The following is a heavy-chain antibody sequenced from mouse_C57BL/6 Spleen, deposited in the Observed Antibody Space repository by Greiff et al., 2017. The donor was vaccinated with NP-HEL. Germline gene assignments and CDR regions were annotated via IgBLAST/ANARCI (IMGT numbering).Heavy chain of an antibody. J-gene: IGHJ2*01. CDR2: ISSGGDYI. D-gene: IGHD1-2*01. V-gene: IGHV5-9-1*02. CDR1: GFTFSSYA. CDR3: TRDLVTTAPFDY. Sequence: EVQLEESGAGLVKPGGSLKLSCAASGFTFSSYAMSWVRQTPEKRLEWVAYISSGGDYIDYADTVKGRFTISRDNARNTLYLQMSSLKSEDTAMYYCTRDLVTTAPFDYWGQCTTLTVSS.